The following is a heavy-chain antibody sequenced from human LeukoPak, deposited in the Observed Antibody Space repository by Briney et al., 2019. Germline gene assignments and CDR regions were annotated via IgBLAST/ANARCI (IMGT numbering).Heavy chain of an antibody. CDR3: ARVRYGNYFDY. V-gene: IGHV3-7*04. CDR1: GSIFSDSW. J-gene: IGHJ4*02. D-gene: IGHD3-16*02. Sequence: GGSLRLSCAASGSIFSDSWMSWVRQAPGKGLEWVGNIKQDGSEKYFADSVKGRFTISRDNAKNSLYLQMNSLGAEDTAVYYCARVRYGNYFDYWGQGTLVTVSS. CDR2: IKQDGSEK.